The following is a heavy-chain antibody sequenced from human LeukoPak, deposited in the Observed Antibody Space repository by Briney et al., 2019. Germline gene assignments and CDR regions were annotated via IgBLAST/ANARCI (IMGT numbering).Heavy chain of an antibody. CDR1: GGSFSGYY. Sequence: SETLSLTCAVYGGSFSGYYWSWIRQPPGKGLEWIGEINHSGSTNYNPSLKSRVTISVDTSKNQFSLKLSSVTAADTAVYYCARRLVLRFIDYWGQGTLVTVSS. D-gene: IGHD6-19*01. CDR2: INHSGST. J-gene: IGHJ4*02. V-gene: IGHV4-34*01. CDR3: ARRLVLRFIDY.